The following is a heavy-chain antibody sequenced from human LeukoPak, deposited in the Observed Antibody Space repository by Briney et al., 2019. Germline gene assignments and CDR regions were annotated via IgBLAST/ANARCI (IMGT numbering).Heavy chain of an antibody. V-gene: IGHV4-59*12. D-gene: IGHD6-19*01. Sequence: PSETLSLTCTVSGGSISSYYWSWIRQPPGKGLEWIGYIYYSGSTNYNPSLKSRVTISVDTSKNQFSLKLSSVTAADTAVYYCATRRGIAVAGDDYWGQGTLVTVSS. CDR3: ATRRGIAVAGDDY. CDR1: GGSISSYY. J-gene: IGHJ4*02. CDR2: IYYSGST.